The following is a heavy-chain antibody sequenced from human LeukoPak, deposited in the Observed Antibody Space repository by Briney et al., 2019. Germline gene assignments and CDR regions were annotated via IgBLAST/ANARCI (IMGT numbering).Heavy chain of an antibody. V-gene: IGHV3-43D*03. CDR2: ISWDGGST. Sequence: QPGGSLRLSCAASGFTFDDYAMHWVRHAPGKGLEWVSLISWDGGSTYYADSVKGRFTISRDNSKNSLYLQMNSLRAEDTALYYCAKGAAGASGDYLLDYWGQGTLVTVSS. D-gene: IGHD4-17*01. CDR3: AKGAAGASGDYLLDY. CDR1: GFTFDDYA. J-gene: IGHJ4*02.